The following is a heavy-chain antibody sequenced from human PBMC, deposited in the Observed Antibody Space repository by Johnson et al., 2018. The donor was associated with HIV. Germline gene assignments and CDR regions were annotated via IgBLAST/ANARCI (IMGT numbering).Heavy chain of an antibody. J-gene: IGHJ3*02. V-gene: IGHV3-23*04. D-gene: IGHD3-10*01. CDR2: ISGSGGST. CDR1: GFTFSSYA. CDR3: AKDREYDGSGSFYAFDI. Sequence: VQLVESGGGVVQPGKSLRLSCVASGFTFSSYAMHWVRQAPGKGLEWVSAISGSGGSTYYADSVKGRFTISRDNSKNTLYLQMNSLRAEDTAVYYCAKDREYDGSGSFYAFDIWDQGTMVTVSS.